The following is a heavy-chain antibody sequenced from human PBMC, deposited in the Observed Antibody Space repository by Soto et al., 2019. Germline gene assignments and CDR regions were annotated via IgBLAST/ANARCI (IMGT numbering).Heavy chain of an antibody. D-gene: IGHD3-16*01. CDR3: ARAEGGGNDY. J-gene: IGHJ4*02. CDR2: IWYDGSNK. CDR1: GFTFSSYG. Sequence: QVQLVESGGGVVQPGRSLRLSCAASGFTFSSYGMHWVRQAPGKGLEWVVVIWYDGSNKYYADSVKGRFTISRDNSKNTLYLQMNSLRAEDTAVYYCARAEGGGNDYWGQGTLVTVSS. V-gene: IGHV3-33*01.